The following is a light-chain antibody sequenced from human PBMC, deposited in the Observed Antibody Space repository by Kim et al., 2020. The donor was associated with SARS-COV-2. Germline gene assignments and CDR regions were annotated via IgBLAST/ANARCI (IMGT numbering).Light chain of an antibody. CDR2: GAS. J-gene: IGKJ2*01. CDR3: QQYDNSPPRYT. Sequence: PGERATLACRASRSVSNTYLAWYQQKPGQAPRLLIYGASSRATGIPDRFSGSGSGTDFTLTISRLEPEDFAVYYCQQYDNSPPRYTFGQGTKLEI. V-gene: IGKV3-20*01. CDR1: RSVSNTY.